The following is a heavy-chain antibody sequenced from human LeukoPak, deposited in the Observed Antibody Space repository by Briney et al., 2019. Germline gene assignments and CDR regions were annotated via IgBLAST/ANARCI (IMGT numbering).Heavy chain of an antibody. CDR1: GYTFTSYG. CDR2: ISAYNGNT. D-gene: IGHD3-10*01. J-gene: IGHJ6*03. Sequence: ASVKVSCKASGYTFTSYGISWVRQAPGQGLEWMGWISAYNGNTNYAQKLQGRVTMTTDTSTSTAYMELRSLRSDDTAVYYCARWYGLENPYGGEYYYYYYMDVWGKGTTVTASS. CDR3: ARWYGLENPYGGEYYYYYYMDV. V-gene: IGHV1-18*01.